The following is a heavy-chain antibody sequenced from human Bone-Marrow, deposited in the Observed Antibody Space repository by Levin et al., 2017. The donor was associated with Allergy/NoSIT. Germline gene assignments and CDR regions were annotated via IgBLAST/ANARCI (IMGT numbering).Heavy chain of an antibody. J-gene: IGHJ4*02. V-gene: IGHV3-53*01. CDR3: ARRGYSDEGMGVIDY. D-gene: IGHD5-18*01. Sequence: GESLKISCAASGFTVSSNYMTWVRQAPGKGLEWVSVIYSDGSTFYADSVKGRFTISRDNSKNTLYLQMNSLRAEDTAVYYCARRGYSDEGMGVIDYWGQGTLVTVSS. CDR1: GFTVSSNY. CDR2: IYSDGST.